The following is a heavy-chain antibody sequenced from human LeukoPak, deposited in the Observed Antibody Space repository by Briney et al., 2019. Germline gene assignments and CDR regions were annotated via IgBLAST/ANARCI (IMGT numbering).Heavy chain of an antibody. CDR3: ARGQSGMIVYFDY. Sequence: PSETLSLTCAVSGGSISSGGYSWSRIRQPPGKGLEWIGYIYHSGSTYYNPSLKSRVTISVDRSKNQFSLKLSSVTAADTAVYYCARGQSGMIVYFDYWGQGTLVTVSS. CDR2: IYHSGST. J-gene: IGHJ4*02. CDR1: GGSISSGGYS. V-gene: IGHV4-30-2*01. D-gene: IGHD3-22*01.